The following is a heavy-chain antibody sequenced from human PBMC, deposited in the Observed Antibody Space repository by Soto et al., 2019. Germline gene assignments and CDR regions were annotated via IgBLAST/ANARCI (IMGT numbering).Heavy chain of an antibody. J-gene: IGHJ4*02. CDR3: ARDNGYCTGGNCYGSFDS. CDR2: IYYRGST. Sequence: QVQLQESGPGLVRTSETLSLTCTVSSGSISSYYWSWIRQPPGKGLEWIGYIYYRGSTNYNPSLKSRVTISVDTSKNQFSLKLRSVTAADTAVYFCARDNGYCTGGNCYGSFDSWGQGTLVTVSS. CDR1: SGSISSYY. V-gene: IGHV4-59*01. D-gene: IGHD2-15*01.